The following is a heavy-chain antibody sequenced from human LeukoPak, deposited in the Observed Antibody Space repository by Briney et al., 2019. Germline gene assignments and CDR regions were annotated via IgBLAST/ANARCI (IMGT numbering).Heavy chain of an antibody. D-gene: IGHD2-15*01. CDR2: ITPSGGSK. CDR1: GYTFSSYY. J-gene: IGHJ4*02. V-gene: IGHV1-46*01. CDR3: ARGGYSIDY. Sequence: AASVKVSCKASGYTFSSYYMHWVRQAPGQGLEWMGIITPSGGSKTYAQKFQGRVTMTRDTSTGTVYMELSSLRSEDTGVYYCARGGYSIDYWGQGTLVTVSS.